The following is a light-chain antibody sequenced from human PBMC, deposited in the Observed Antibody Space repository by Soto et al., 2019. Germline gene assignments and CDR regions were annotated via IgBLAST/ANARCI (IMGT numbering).Light chain of an antibody. V-gene: IGKV1-39*01. J-gene: IGKJ1*01. Sequence: DIQMTQSPSSLSASVGDRVTITCRASQSISSYLNWYQQKPGKAPKLLIYAASSLQSGVPSRFSGGGSGTDFTLTISSLQPEDFATYYCQQSYSTPPEGTFGQGTKVEIK. CDR1: QSISSY. CDR3: QQSYSTPPEGT. CDR2: AAS.